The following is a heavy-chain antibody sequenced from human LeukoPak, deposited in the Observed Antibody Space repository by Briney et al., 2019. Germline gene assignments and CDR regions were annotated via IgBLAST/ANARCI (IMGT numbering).Heavy chain of an antibody. Sequence: QPGGSPRLSCAASGFTVSSNYMSWVRQAPGKGLEWVSVIYSGGTTYYADSVKGRFTISRDNSKNTLFLQMNSLRAEDTAVYYCARVGRAIQLYLPYDYWGQGTLVTVSS. J-gene: IGHJ4*02. V-gene: IGHV3-66*01. CDR2: IYSGGTT. CDR1: GFTVSSNY. CDR3: ARVGRAIQLYLPYDY. D-gene: IGHD5-18*01.